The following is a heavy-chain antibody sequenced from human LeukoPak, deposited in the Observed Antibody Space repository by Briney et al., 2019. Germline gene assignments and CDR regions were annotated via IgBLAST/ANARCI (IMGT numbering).Heavy chain of an antibody. CDR2: IYYSGST. V-gene: IGHV4-59*01. Sequence: SETLSLTCTVSGGSISSYYWSWIRQPPGKGLEWIGYIYYSGSTNYNPSLKSRVTISVDTSKIQFSLKLSSVTAADTAVYYCAGGWFGELSAFDIWGQGTMVTVSS. J-gene: IGHJ3*02. CDR1: GGSISSYY. D-gene: IGHD3-10*01. CDR3: AGGWFGELSAFDI.